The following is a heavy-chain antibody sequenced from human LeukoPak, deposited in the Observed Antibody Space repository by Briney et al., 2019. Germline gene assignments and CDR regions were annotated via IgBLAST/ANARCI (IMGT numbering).Heavy chain of an antibody. CDR1: GGSISSGSYY. D-gene: IGHD6-6*01. CDR2: VYYSGTT. J-gene: IGHJ4*02. V-gene: IGHV4-39*01. CDR3: ATTLYSRSCFDY. Sequence: SETLSLTCTVSGGSISSGSYYWGWIRQPPGKGLEWIGSVYYSGTTYYNPSLKSRVTMSVDTSKNQFSLQLSSVTAADTAIYYCATTLYSRSCFDYWGQGTLVTVPS.